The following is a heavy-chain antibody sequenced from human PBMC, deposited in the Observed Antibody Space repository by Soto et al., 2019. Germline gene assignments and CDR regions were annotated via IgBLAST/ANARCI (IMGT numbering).Heavy chain of an antibody. CDR1: GFTFSSYS. CDR2: ISSSSSTI. Sequence: EVQLVESGGGLVQPGGSLRLSCAASGFTFSSYSMNWVRQAPGKGLAWVSYISSSSSTIYYADSVKGRFTISSDNAKNSLYLPMNSLRDEDTAVDYCARDHCRSTSCRGYYFDYLGQGPLVTVSS. V-gene: IGHV3-48*02. J-gene: IGHJ4*02. D-gene: IGHD2-2*01. CDR3: ARDHCRSTSCRGYYFDY.